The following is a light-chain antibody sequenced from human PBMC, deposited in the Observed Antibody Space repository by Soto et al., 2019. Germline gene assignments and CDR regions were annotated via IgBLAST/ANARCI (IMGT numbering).Light chain of an antibody. V-gene: IGLV1-51*01. CDR3: ATWDYSLTGEV. Sequence: QSVLTQPPSVSAAPGQKVTISCSGSSSNIGNNYVSWYQQLPGTAPKLLIYDNNKRPSEIPDRFSGSKSGTSGTLDITGLQTGDEADYYCATWDYSLTGEVFGGGTKLTVL. CDR1: SSNIGNNY. CDR2: DNN. J-gene: IGLJ2*01.